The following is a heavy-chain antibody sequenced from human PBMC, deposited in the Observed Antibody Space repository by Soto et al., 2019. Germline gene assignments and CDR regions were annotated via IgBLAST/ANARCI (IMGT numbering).Heavy chain of an antibody. V-gene: IGHV3-30-3*01. Sequence: GGSLRLSCVASGFTFDTYGIHWVRQAPGKGLQWVALISYEGSNTYYADSVRGRFTISRDNSKNTLYLQMNTLRPEDTGVYYCARVTPGNNLYYFSGLDFWGQGXSVTVYS. D-gene: IGHD1-1*01. CDR2: ISYEGSNT. CDR3: ARVTPGNNLYYFSGLDF. J-gene: IGHJ6*02. CDR1: GFTFDTYG.